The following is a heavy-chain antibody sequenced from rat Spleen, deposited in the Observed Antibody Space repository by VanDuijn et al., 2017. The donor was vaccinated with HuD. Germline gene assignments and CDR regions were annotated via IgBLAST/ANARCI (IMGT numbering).Heavy chain of an antibody. Sequence: EVQLQESGPGLVKPSQSLSLTCSVTGYSITSSYRWNWIRKFPGNKLDWMGYISYSGSTSYNPSLKRRISINRDTSKNQFFLQLNSVTTEDTATYYCARWGHTGYFDYWGQGVMVTVSS. CDR1: GYSITSSY. CDR2: ISYSGST. V-gene: IGHV3-1*01. J-gene: IGHJ2*01. CDR3: ARWGHTGYFDY. D-gene: IGHD4-2*01.